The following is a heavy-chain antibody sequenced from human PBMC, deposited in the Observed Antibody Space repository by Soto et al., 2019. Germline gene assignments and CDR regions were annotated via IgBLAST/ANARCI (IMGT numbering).Heavy chain of an antibody. CDR3: ARTAAAGKYYYGVDV. D-gene: IGHD6-13*01. J-gene: IGHJ6*02. V-gene: IGHV5-51*01. CDR1: GYSFTSYW. CDR2: IYPGDSDT. Sequence: GESLKISCKGSGYSFTSYWIGWVRQMPGKGLEWMGIIYPGDSDTRYSPSLQGQVTISADKSFSTAYLQWSSLKASDTAMYYCARTAAAGKYYYGVDVWGQGTTVTVSS.